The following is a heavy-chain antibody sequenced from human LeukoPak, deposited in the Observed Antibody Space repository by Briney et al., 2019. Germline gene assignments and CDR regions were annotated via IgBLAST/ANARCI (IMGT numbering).Heavy chain of an antibody. CDR2: IYYSGST. CDR1: GGSVTSGSYY. V-gene: IGHV4-61*01. CDR3: ASSPSSSTTYYTFEY. Sequence: SETLSLTCTVSGGSVTSGSYYWSWIRQPPGKGLEWMGYIYYSGSTNDNPSLKSRVTISVDTSKNQFSLKLRHVTAADTAVYYCASSPSSSTTYYTFEYWGLGTLVTASS. D-gene: IGHD2-2*02. J-gene: IGHJ4*01.